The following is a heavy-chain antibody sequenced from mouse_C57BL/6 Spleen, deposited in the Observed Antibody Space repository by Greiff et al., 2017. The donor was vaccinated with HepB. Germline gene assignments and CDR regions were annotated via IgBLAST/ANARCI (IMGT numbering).Heavy chain of an antibody. D-gene: IGHD1-1*01. J-gene: IGHJ2*01. CDR1: GYAFSSSW. Sequence: ESGPELVKPGASVKISCKASGYAFSSSWMNWVKQRPGKGLEWIGRIYPGDGDTNYNGKFKGKATLTADKSSSTAYMQLSSLTSEDSAVYFCARNYGSSYFDYWGQGTTLTVSS. V-gene: IGHV1-82*01. CDR2: IYPGDGDT. CDR3: ARNYGSSYFDY.